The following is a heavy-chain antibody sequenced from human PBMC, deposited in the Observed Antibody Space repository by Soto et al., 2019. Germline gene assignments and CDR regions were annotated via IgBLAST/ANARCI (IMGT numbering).Heavy chain of an antibody. Sequence: SVKVSCTASGGTFSSYTISWVRQAPGQGLEWMGKIIPILGIANYAQKFQGRVTITADKSTSTAYILLSSLRSEDTAVYYCARFFISSSMVRGVTGDDAFDIWGQGTMVTVSS. CDR3: ARFFISSSMVRGVTGDDAFDI. J-gene: IGHJ3*02. V-gene: IGHV1-69*02. D-gene: IGHD3-10*01. CDR2: IIPILGIA. CDR1: GGTFSSYT.